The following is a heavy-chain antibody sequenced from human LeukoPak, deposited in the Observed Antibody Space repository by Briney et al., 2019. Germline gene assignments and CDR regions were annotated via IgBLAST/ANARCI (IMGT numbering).Heavy chain of an antibody. J-gene: IGHJ4*02. V-gene: IGHV3-21*01. D-gene: IGHD3-10*01. CDR1: GFTVSSYT. CDR3: ARAERITMVRGAEIDY. Sequence: GGSLRLSCAASGFTVSSYTMNWVRQAPGKGLEWVSSISGSSASIYYADSVKGRFTISRDNAKNSLYLQMNSLRAEDTAVYYCARAERITMVRGAEIDYWGQGTLVTVSS. CDR2: ISGSSASI.